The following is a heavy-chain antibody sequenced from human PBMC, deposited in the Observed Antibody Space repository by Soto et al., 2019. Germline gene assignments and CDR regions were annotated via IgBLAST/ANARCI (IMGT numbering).Heavy chain of an antibody. CDR1: GFTFCSYH. V-gene: IGHV3-33*01. J-gene: IGHJ4*02. D-gene: IGHD6-13*01. CDR3: ARIGSWALNFDY. Sequence: QVQLVESGGGVVQPGRSLRLSCAASGFTFCSYHMHWVRQAPGRGLEWLAVMWNDGSNKYYADSVKGRFTISRDNSKNTLWLQMNSLRVEDTAVYYCARIGSWALNFDYWGQGTLVTVSS. CDR2: MWNDGSNK.